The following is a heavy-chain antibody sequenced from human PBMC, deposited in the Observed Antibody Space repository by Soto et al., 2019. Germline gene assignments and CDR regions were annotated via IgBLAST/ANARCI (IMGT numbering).Heavy chain of an antibody. Sequence: QVQLQESGPGLVKPSGTLSLTCALSGASIITDNWWSWVRQPPGKEMEWIGEIYHSGITNFNPSGKSRVTISVDTSKNQFSLTVSSVTAADTAIYYCARASASSKLRGVVINWGQGTLVTVSS. D-gene: IGHD3-10*01. J-gene: IGHJ4*02. CDR1: GASIITDNW. CDR2: IYHSGIT. V-gene: IGHV4-4*02. CDR3: ARASASSKLRGVVIN.